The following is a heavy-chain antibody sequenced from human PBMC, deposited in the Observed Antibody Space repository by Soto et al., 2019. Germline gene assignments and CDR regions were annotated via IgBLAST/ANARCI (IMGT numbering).Heavy chain of an antibody. CDR3: ARFSTLGKDLGVNV. J-gene: IGHJ6*02. CDR2: INSSGRA. Sequence: SETLSLTCSVSGVSITSSDSYWSLIRQPPGKGLEWIGYINSSGRAYYKPSLKSRVSISIDTSKNQFSLRLTSVTVADTAVYFCARFSTLGKDLGVNVVAQGTTVTVYS. D-gene: IGHD3-3*02. CDR1: GVSITSSDSY. V-gene: IGHV4-30-4*01.